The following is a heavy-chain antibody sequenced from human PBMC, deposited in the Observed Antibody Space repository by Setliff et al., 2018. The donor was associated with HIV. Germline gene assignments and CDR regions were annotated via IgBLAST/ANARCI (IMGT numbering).Heavy chain of an antibody. J-gene: IGHJ4*02. CDR1: GFTFSSYS. D-gene: IGHD4-17*01. Sequence: RLSCAASGFTFSSYSMNWVRQAPGKGLEWASSISSSSSSIYHADSVKGRFTISRDNAKYSLYLQMNTLRVEDTAVYYCMYGGRTATTHWGQGTLVTVSS. CDR3: MYGGRTATTH. V-gene: IGHV3-21*06. CDR2: ISSSSSSI.